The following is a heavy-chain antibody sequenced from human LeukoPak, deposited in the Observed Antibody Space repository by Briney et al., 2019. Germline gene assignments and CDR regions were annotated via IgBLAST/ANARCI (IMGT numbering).Heavy chain of an antibody. V-gene: IGHV3-23*01. Sequence: GGSLRLSCAASGFTFSSYAMSWVRQAPGKGLEWVSAISGSGGSTYYADSVTGRFTISRDNSKDTLFLQMHSPRPGDTAVYYCVREDTPATANYWGQGTLVTISS. J-gene: IGHJ4*02. CDR3: VREDTPATANY. D-gene: IGHD2-21*02. CDR2: ISGSGGST. CDR1: GFTFSSYA.